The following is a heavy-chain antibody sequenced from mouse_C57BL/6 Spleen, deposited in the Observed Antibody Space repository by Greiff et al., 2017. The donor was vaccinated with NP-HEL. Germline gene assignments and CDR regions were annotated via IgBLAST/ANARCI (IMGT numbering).Heavy chain of an antibody. CDR3: ARHDGNYPWFAY. J-gene: IGHJ3*01. Sequence: EVKLMESGGGLVKPGGSLKLSCAASGFTFSSYTMSWVRQTPEKRLEWVATISGGGGNTYYPDSVKGRFTISSDNAKNTLYLQMSSLRSEDTALYYCARHDGNYPWFAYWGQGTLVTVSA. D-gene: IGHD2-1*01. CDR2: ISGGGGNT. CDR1: GFTFSSYT. V-gene: IGHV5-9*01.